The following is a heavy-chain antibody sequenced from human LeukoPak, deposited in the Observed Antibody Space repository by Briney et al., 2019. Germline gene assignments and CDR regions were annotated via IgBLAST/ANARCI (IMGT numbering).Heavy chain of an antibody. CDR3: ARGRDGYNSGAFDI. D-gene: IGHD5-24*01. J-gene: IGHJ3*02. V-gene: IGHV3-11*04. CDR1: GFTFTDYY. CDR2: ISNSGSST. Sequence: GGSLRLSCAASGFTFTDYYMSWGRQAPGKGGGWGSYISNSGSSTYYADSVKGGFTISRDIDKNSLYLEMKSLRAEDTAVYSCARGRDGYNSGAFDIWGQGTMVTVSS.